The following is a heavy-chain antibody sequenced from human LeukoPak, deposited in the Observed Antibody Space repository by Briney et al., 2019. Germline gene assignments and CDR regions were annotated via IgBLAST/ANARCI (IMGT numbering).Heavy chain of an antibody. CDR3: ARSHYGSGNIDY. V-gene: IGHV4-61*05. CDR1: GDSISSRTYY. Sequence: SETLSLTCTVSGDSISSRTYYWGWIRQPPGKGLEWIGYIYYSGSTNYNPSLKSRVTISVDTSKNQFSLKLSSVTAADTAVYYCARSHYGSGNIDYWGQGTLVTVSS. J-gene: IGHJ4*02. D-gene: IGHD3-10*01. CDR2: IYYSGST.